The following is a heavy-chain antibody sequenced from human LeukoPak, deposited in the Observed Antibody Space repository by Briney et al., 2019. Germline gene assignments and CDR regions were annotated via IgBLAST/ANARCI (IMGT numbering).Heavy chain of an antibody. V-gene: IGHV3-23*01. D-gene: IGHD3-16*01. CDR1: VSTFSSYA. Sequence: VGSLRLSCAASVSTFSSYAMSWVRQAPGKGLEWVSAISGSGGSTYYADSVKGRFTISRDNSKNTLYLQMNSLRAEDTAVYYCAKDGVGVWGRDYFDYWGQRTLVTVSS. J-gene: IGHJ4*02. CDR2: ISGSGGST. CDR3: AKDGVGVWGRDYFDY.